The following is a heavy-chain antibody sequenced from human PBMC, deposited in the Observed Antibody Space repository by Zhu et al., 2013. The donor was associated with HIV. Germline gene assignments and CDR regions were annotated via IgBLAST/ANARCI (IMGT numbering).Heavy chain of an antibody. D-gene: IGHD3-22*01. CDR2: INPSGGST. CDR1: GYTFTSYC. CDR3: AREGTSYYDSSGYGY. Sequence: QVQLVQSGAEVKKPGASVKVSCKASGYTFTSYCMHWVRQAPGQGLEWMGIINPSGGSTSYAQKFQGRVTMTRDTSTSTVYMELSSLRSEDTAVYYCAREGTSYYDSSGYGYWGQGTLVTVSS. V-gene: IGHV1-46*01. J-gene: IGHJ4*02.